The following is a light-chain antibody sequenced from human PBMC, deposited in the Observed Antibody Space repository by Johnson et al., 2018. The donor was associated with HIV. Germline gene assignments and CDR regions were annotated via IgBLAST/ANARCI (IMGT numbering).Light chain of an antibody. V-gene: IGLV1-51*01. CDR2: DNN. J-gene: IGLJ1*01. Sequence: QSVLSQPPSVSAAPGQKVTISCSRNYSNFGNNYVSWYQQLPGTAPKLLIYDNNKRPSGIPDRFSGSKSGTSATLGITGLQTGDEADYYCGTWDSSLSTSVFGTGTTVTVL. CDR3: GTWDSSLSTSV. CDR1: YSNFGNNY.